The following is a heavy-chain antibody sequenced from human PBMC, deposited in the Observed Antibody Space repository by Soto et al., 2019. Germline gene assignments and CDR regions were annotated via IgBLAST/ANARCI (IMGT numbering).Heavy chain of an antibody. V-gene: IGHV3-23*01. J-gene: IGHJ4*02. CDR3: AKHPSGLSSSGWYFDY. CDR1: GFTFSNYA. CDR2: VSASGTGA. D-gene: IGHD6-19*01. Sequence: PGGYLRLPCAPSGFTFSNYAMTWVRQAPRKGLEWVSGVSASGTGAYYTDSVKGRFTISRDNSKNTLYLQMNSLRAEDTAVYYCAKHPSGLSSSGWYFDYWGQGTPVTVSS.